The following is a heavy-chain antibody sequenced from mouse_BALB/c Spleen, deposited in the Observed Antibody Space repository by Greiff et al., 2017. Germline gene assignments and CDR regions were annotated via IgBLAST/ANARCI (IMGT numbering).Heavy chain of an antibody. Sequence: VQLKESGAELVRSGASVKLSCTASGFNIKDYYMHWVKQRPEQGLEWIGWIDPENGDTEYAPKFQGKATMTADTSSNTAYLQLSSLTSEDTAVYYCKCGGAMDYWGQGTSVTVSS. J-gene: IGHJ4*01. D-gene: IGHD1-1*02. CDR3: KCGGAMDY. CDR2: IDPENGDT. CDR1: GFNIKDYY. V-gene: IGHV14-4*02.